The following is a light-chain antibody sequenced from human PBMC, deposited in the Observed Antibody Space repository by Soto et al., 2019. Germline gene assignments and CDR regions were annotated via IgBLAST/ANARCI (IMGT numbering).Light chain of an antibody. V-gene: IGLV2-18*02. CDR2: EVS. CDR3: SSYTSSSTPVV. J-gene: IGLJ2*01. CDR1: SSDVGSYNR. Sequence: QSVLTQPPSVSGSPGQSVTISCTGTSSDVGSYNRVSWYQQPPGTAPKLMIYEVSNRPSGVPDRFSGSKSGNTASLTISGLQAEDEPDYYCSSYTSSSTPVVFGGGTKVTVL.